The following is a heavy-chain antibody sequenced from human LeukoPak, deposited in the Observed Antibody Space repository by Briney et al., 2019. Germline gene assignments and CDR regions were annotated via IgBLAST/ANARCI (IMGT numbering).Heavy chain of an antibody. D-gene: IGHD2-2*01. CDR3: ARRYCSSTSCYGRRQYYYYYYMDV. J-gene: IGHJ6*03. CDR1: GGSISYHY. V-gene: IGHV4-59*11. Sequence: SETLSLTCTVSGGSISYHYWSWIRQSPGKGLEWIGSIYYSGSSNYNPSLKSRVTISVDTSKNQFSLKLSSVTAADTAVYYCARRYCSSTSCYGRRQYYYYYYMDVWGKGTTVTISS. CDR2: IYYSGSS.